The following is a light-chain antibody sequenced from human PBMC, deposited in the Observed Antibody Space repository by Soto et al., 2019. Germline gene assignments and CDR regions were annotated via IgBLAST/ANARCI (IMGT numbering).Light chain of an antibody. CDR2: DAS. Sequence: VLMQAPGTLSLSPGETATLSCMASQTLGRNYLAWYQQKPGQAPRLLIYDASNRATGIPATFSGSGSGTEFTLTISSLQSADFAVYYCQQYNYWPLTFGGGTKVDIK. V-gene: IGKV3D-15*01. J-gene: IGKJ4*01. CDR1: QTLGRN. CDR3: QQYNYWPLT.